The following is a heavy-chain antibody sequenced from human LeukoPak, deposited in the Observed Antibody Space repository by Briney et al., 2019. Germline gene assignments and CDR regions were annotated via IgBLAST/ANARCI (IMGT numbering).Heavy chain of an antibody. J-gene: IGHJ5*02. Sequence: GGSLRLSCAASGFTFSSHWMNWVRHAPGKGLEWVANINQDGGVQYYVDSVKGRFTISRDNAENSLYLQMNSLRAEDTAVYYCARGMTVAANWFDPWGQGTLVTVSS. V-gene: IGHV3-7*04. D-gene: IGHD6-19*01. CDR1: GFTFSSHW. CDR2: INQDGGVQ. CDR3: ARGMTVAANWFDP.